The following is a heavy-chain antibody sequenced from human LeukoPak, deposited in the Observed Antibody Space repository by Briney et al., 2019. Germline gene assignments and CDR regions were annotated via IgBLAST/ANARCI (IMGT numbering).Heavy chain of an antibody. CDR2: IYPSNSDT. CDR1: GYSFSTYW. Sequence: GESLKISCKGSGYSFSTYWIGWVRQMPGKGLEWMGIIYPSNSDTRYSPSFQGQVTISVDKSISTAYLQWSSLKASDTAMYYCARLEGDAFDIWGQGTMVTVSS. V-gene: IGHV5-51*01. CDR3: ARLEGDAFDI. J-gene: IGHJ3*02.